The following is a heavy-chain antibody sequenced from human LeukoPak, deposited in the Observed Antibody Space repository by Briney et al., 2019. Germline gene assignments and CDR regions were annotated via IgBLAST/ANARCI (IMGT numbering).Heavy chain of an antibody. CDR2: IFHSGST. V-gene: IGHV4-34*12. D-gene: IGHD6-13*01. CDR3: ARSWFSTGPADY. Sequence: SETLSLTCAVYGGSFSGYYWGWIRQPPGKGLEWIGSIFHSGSTYYNPSLKSRVTISVDTSKNQFSLKLTSVTAADTAVYYCARSWFSTGPADYWGQGTLVTVSS. CDR1: GGSFSGYY. J-gene: IGHJ4*02.